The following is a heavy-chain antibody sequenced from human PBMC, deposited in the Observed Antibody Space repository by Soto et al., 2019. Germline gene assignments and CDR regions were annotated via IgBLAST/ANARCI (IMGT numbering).Heavy chain of an antibody. CDR1: GFTFDDYA. CDR3: AKDGRGVLVPAAMFVY. D-gene: IGHD2-2*01. Sequence: LRLSCAASGFTFDDYAMHWVRQAPGKGLEWVSGISWNSGSIGYADSVKGRFTISRDNAKNSLYLQMNSLRAEDTALYYCAKDGRGVLVPAAMFVYWGQGTLVTVS. J-gene: IGHJ4*02. V-gene: IGHV3-9*01. CDR2: ISWNSGSI.